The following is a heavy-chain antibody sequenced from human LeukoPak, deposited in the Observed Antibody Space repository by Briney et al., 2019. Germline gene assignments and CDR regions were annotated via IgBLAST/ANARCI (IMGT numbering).Heavy chain of an antibody. D-gene: IGHD5-12*01. Sequence: SETLSLTCTVSGGSISGGSFYWTWIRQPAGKGLEWIGRIYASGSTNYNSSLKSRVTISVDTSKNQFSLRLSSVTAADTAVYYCASAGLFDYWGQGTLVTVSS. CDR2: IYASGST. CDR1: GGSISGGSFY. CDR3: ASAGLFDY. V-gene: IGHV4-61*02. J-gene: IGHJ4*02.